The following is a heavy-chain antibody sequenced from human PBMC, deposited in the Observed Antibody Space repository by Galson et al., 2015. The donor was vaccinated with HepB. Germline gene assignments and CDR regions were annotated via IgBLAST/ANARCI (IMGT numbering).Heavy chain of an antibody. D-gene: IGHD2-15*01. CDR1: GFTFSDYY. V-gene: IGHV3-11*06. CDR2: ISSSSSYT. Sequence: SLRLSCAASGFTFSDYYMSWIRQAPGKGLEWVSYISSSSSYTNYADSVKGRFTISRDNAKNSLYLQMNSLRAEDTAVYYCARELVARQNWFDPWGQGTLVTVSS. CDR3: ARELVARQNWFDP. J-gene: IGHJ5*02.